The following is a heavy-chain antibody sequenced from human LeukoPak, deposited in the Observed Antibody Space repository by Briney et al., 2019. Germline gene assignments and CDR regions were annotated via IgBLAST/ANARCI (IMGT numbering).Heavy chain of an antibody. CDR2: VYYSGTT. D-gene: IGHD2-8*02. Sequence: SETLSLTCTVSGGSMESFYWSWIRQSPGGGLEWIGYVYYSGTTNYNPSLRSRLTISLDTSKNQFSLKLSSVTAADTAVYYCARDTGNYFDYWGQGTLVTVSS. J-gene: IGHJ4*02. CDR1: GGSMESFY. CDR3: ARDTGNYFDY. V-gene: IGHV4-59*01.